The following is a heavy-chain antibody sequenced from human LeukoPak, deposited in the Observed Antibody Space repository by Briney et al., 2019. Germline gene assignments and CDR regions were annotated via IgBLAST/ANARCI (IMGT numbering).Heavy chain of an antibody. CDR3: ARLAAHPLYAFDI. D-gene: IGHD2-15*01. CDR2: INSDGSST. J-gene: IGHJ3*02. V-gene: IGHV3-74*01. Sequence: GGSLRLSCAASGFTFSSYWMHWVRQAPGKGQVWVSRINSDGSSTSYADSVKGRFTISRDNAKNTLYLQMNSLRAEGTAVYYCARLAAHPLYAFDIWGQGTMVTVSS. CDR1: GFTFSSYW.